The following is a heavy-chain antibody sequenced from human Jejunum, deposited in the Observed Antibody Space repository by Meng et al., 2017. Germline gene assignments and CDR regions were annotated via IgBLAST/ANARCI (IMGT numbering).Heavy chain of an antibody. CDR2: INCNSGST. V-gene: IGHV1-2*02. J-gene: IGHJ4*02. CDR3: TRDRPRSGWPTYYFDY. CDR1: GYTFSDYY. D-gene: IGHD6-19*01. Sequence: QGQLVQAGAEVKERGASVKVSCKASGYTFSDYYMHWMRQAPGQGPEWMGWINCNSGSTNYAQKFLGRVTVTRDTSSSTAYMEVKSLRSDDTAVYYCTRDRPRSGWPTYYFDYWGQGTLLTVSS.